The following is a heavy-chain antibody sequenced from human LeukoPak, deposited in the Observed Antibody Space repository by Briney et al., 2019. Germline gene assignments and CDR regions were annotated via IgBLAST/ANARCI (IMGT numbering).Heavy chain of an antibody. Sequence: PGGSLRLSCAASGFTFADYAMHWVRQAPGEGLEWVSGISWNSGSIGYADSVKGRFTISRDNAKNSLYLQMNSLRAEDTALYYCAKDTGHYYDSSGNNWFDPWGQGTLVTVSS. V-gene: IGHV3-9*01. CDR2: ISWNSGSI. CDR3: AKDTGHYYDSSGNNWFDP. CDR1: GFTFADYA. D-gene: IGHD3-22*01. J-gene: IGHJ5*02.